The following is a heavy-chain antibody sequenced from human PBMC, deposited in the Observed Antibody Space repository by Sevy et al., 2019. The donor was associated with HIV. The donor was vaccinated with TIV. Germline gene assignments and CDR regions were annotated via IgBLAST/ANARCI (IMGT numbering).Heavy chain of an antibody. CDR1: GFTFSSYG. V-gene: IGHV3-30*02. CDR3: LKDQENNYYYGSGTYFDP. D-gene: IGHD3-10*01. J-gene: IGHJ5*02. CDR2: IRYDGSNK. Sequence: GGSLRLSCAASGFTFSSYGMHWVRQAPGKGLEWVAFIRYDGSNKYYADSVKGRFTISRDNSKNTLYLQMRSLRPEDTAMYYCLKDQENNYYYGSGTYFDPWGQGTLVTVSS.